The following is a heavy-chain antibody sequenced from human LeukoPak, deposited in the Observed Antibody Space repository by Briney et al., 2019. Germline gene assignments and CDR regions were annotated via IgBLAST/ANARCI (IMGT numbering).Heavy chain of an antibody. CDR3: ARDPQPNGDYIGVFDV. J-gene: IGHJ3*01. CDR1: GGTFNNFA. Sequence: EASVKVSCKASGGTFNNFAINWVRQASGQGLEWMGGITPIFGTPNYAQKFQARVTITTDESTSTAYMELTSLRSDDTAVYYCARDPQPNGDYIGVFDVWGRGTVVTVSS. CDR2: ITPIFGTP. V-gene: IGHV1-69*05. D-gene: IGHD4-17*01.